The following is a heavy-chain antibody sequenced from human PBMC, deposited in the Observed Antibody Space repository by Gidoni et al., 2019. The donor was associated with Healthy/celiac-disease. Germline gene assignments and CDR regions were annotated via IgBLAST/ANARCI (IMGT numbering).Heavy chain of an antibody. CDR2: INPNSGGT. J-gene: IGHJ6*03. CDR3: ARAPSTVTIKVSSYYYYMDV. Sequence: QVQLVQSGAEVKKPGASVKVSCQASGYTFPGYSLHWVRQAPGQGLEWMGWINPNSGGTNYAQKFQGRVTMTRDTSISTAYMELSRLRSDDTAVYYCARAPSTVTIKVSSYYYYMDVWGKGTTVTVSS. D-gene: IGHD4-17*01. CDR1: GYTFPGYS. V-gene: IGHV1-2*02.